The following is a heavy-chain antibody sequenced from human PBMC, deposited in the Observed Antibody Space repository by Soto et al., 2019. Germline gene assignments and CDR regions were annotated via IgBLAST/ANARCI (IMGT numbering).Heavy chain of an antibody. V-gene: IGHV4-59*08. D-gene: IGHD4-17*01. CDR2: IYYSGTT. Sequence: SETLSLTCTVSGGSISGYYWSWIRQLPGKGLEWIGYIYYSGTTNSNPSLESRVTISVDTSKNQFSLRLSSVTAADTAVYYCASHGPSDYGENWGKGTLVTVSS. CDR1: GGSISGYY. CDR3: ASHGPSDYGEN. J-gene: IGHJ4*02.